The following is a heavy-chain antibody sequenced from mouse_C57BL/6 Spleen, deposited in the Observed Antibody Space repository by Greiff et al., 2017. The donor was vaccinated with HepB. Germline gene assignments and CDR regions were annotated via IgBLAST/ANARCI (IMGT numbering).Heavy chain of an antibody. CDR1: GYTFTSYW. V-gene: IGHV1-52*01. Sequence: QVQLQQPGAELVRPGSSVKLSCKASGYTFTSYWMHWVKHRPIQGLEWIGNIDPSDSETHYNQKFKDKATLTVDKSSSTAYMQLSSLTSEDSAVYYCARDWDWYFDVWGTGTTVTVSS. CDR3: ARDWDWYFDV. CDR2: IDPSDSET. J-gene: IGHJ1*03. D-gene: IGHD4-1*01.